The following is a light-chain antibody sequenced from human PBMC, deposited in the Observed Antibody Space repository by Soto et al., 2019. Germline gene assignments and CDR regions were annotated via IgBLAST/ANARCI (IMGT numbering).Light chain of an antibody. J-gene: IGKJ1*01. Sequence: IGLSQSPGTLSLSPGERATLSCRASQSVSSNLAWYQQKPGQAPRLLIYGASTRATGIPARFSGSGSGTEFTLTISSLQSEDYAVYYCHQYNNWPPWTFGQGTKVDIK. CDR1: QSVSSN. V-gene: IGKV3-15*01. CDR3: HQYNNWPPWT. CDR2: GAS.